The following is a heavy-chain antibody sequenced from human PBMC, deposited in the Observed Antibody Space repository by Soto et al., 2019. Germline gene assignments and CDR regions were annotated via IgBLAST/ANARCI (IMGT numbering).Heavy chain of an antibody. CDR3: SSSSPASDY. J-gene: IGHJ4*02. Sequence: EVQMLESGGGWVQPGGSLRLSCVASGFTFGRFGMSWVRQAAGKGLEWVSGISNSGSGTYYADSVKGRFTISRDNAKNTLYLQLSSLRGEDTALYYCSSSSPASDYWGQGTLVTVSS. CDR1: GFTFGRFG. D-gene: IGHD3-10*01. CDR2: ISNSGSGT. V-gene: IGHV3-23*01.